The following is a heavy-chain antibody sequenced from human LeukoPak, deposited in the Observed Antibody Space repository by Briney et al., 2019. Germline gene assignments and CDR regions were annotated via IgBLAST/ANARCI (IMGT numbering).Heavy chain of an antibody. J-gene: IGHJ6*02. V-gene: IGHV1-18*01. CDR2: ISAYNGNT. Sequence: ASVKVSAKASGYTFTSYGISWVRQAPGQGLEWMGWISAYNGNTNYAQKLQGRVTMTTDTSTSTAYMELRSLRSDDTAVYYCAREVAAAGTHEYYYYGMDVWGQGTTVTVSS. CDR3: AREVAAAGTHEYYYYGMDV. D-gene: IGHD6-13*01. CDR1: GYTFTSYG.